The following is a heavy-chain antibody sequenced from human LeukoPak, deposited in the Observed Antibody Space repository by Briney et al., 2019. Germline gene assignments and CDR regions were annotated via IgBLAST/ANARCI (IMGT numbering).Heavy chain of an antibody. V-gene: IGHV3-48*04. CDR2: ISSSSSTI. D-gene: IGHD7-27*01. CDR1: GFTFSSYS. CDR3: ARDYTGDSHY. Sequence: GGSLRLSCAASGFTFSSYSMNWVRQAPGKGLEWVSYISSSSSTIYYADSVKGRFTISRDNAKNSLYLQMNSLRAEDTAVYYCARDYTGDSHYWGQGTLVTVSS. J-gene: IGHJ4*02.